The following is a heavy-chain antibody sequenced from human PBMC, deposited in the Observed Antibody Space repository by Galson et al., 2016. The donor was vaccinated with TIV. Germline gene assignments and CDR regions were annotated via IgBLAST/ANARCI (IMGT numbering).Heavy chain of an antibody. CDR2: FDPEVSKT. V-gene: IGHV1-24*01. D-gene: IGHD3-22*01. J-gene: IGHJ4*02. CDR3: ARDPTYYDTNGWGH. CDR1: GHSLTELV. Sequence: SVKVSCKVSGHSLTELVIHWVRQAPGKGLEWMGGFDPEVSKTVYAQKLQGRVTMTADTYRDTAYMELRSLRSDDTAMYYCARDPTYYDTNGWGHWGQGTLVIVSS.